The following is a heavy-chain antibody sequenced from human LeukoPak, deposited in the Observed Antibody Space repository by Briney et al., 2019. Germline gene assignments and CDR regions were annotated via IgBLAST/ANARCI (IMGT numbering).Heavy chain of an antibody. CDR3: ARHQGATGFDY. D-gene: IGHD5-12*01. Sequence: GESLKISCQGSGYSFTTYWIVWVRQVPGKGLEWMGIIYPGDSDTRYSPSFQGQVTISADKSISTAYLQWSSLKASDTAMYYCARHQGATGFDYWGQGTLVTVSS. CDR2: IYPGDSDT. CDR1: GYSFTTYW. J-gene: IGHJ4*02. V-gene: IGHV5-51*01.